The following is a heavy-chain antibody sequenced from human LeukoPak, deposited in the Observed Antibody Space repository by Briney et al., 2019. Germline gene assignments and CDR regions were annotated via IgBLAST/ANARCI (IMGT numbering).Heavy chain of an antibody. D-gene: IGHD1-20*01. CDR1: GFTFSSYA. CDR2: ISYDGSNK. CDR3: ARDGEGNWNDTGAIDY. V-gene: IGHV3-30*04. Sequence: GGSLRLSCAASGFTFSSYAMHWVRQAPGKGLEWVAVISYDGSNKYYADSVKGRFTISRDNSKSTLYLQMNSLRAEDTAVYYCARDGEGNWNDTGAIDYWGQGTLVTVSS. J-gene: IGHJ4*02.